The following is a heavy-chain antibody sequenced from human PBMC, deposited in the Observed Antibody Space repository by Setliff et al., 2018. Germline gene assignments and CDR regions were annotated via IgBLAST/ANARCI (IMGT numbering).Heavy chain of an antibody. Sequence: GGSLRLSCAASGSTFSNYGMTWVRQVPGKGLAWVSQINPDATTTYYADSVKGRFTISRDNAKTTLYLQMNSLRVEDTAVYFCARDPRDGSSSPMADNWGQGTLVTVSS. V-gene: IGHV3-74*01. J-gene: IGHJ4*02. CDR2: INPDATTT. D-gene: IGHD3-10*01. CDR3: ARDPRDGSSSPMADN. CDR1: GSTFSNYG.